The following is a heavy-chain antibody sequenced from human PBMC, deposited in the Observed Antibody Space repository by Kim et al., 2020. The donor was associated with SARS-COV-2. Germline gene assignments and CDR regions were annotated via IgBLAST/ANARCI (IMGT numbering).Heavy chain of an antibody. V-gene: IGHV4-31*02. D-gene: IGHD3-22*01. CDR3: ARGIYYDSSGYSFDY. J-gene: IGHJ4*02. Sequence: PSLNSRLTLSVDTSKNQFSLKLSSVTPADTAVYYCARGIYYDSSGYSFDYWGQGTLVTVSS.